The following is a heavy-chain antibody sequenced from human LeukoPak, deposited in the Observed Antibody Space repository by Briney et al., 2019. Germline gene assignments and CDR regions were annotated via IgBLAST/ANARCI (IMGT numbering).Heavy chain of an antibody. D-gene: IGHD3-3*01. CDR1: GFTFSSYA. J-gene: IGHJ4*02. CDR2: ISGSGGST. V-gene: IGHV3-23*01. CDR3: AKEWVDLWSGYYTMRDY. Sequence: PGGGLRLSCAASGFTFSSYAMSWGRQAPGKGLEWVSAISGSGGSTYYADSGKGRLTISRDNSKNTLYGQMNPVRAENTRVYYGAKEWVDLWSGYYTMRDYWGQGTLVTVSS.